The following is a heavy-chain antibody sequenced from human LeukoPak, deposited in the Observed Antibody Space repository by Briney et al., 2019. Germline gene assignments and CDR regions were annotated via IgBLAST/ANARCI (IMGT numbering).Heavy chain of an antibody. CDR2: ISGSGGST. J-gene: IGHJ4*02. Sequence: GGSLRLSCAASGFTFSNAWMSWVRQAPGKGLEWVSAISGSGGSTYYADSVKGRFTISRDNSKNTLYLQMNSLRAEDTAVYYCAKTKAASYYDILTGYSDYWGQGTLVTVSS. CDR3: AKTKAASYYDILTGYSDY. CDR1: GFTFSNAW. V-gene: IGHV3-23*01. D-gene: IGHD3-9*01.